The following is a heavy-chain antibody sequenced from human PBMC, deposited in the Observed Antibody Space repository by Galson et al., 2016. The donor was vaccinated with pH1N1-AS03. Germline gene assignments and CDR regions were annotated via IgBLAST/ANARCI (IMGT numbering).Heavy chain of an antibody. D-gene: IGHD6-19*01. J-gene: IGHJ3*01. Sequence: SLRLSCAGSGFTFNKYVMHWVRQAPGKGLEYVSGVYPNGVSPHYADSVKDRFTISRDNSKNTLSLQMSSLTTEDTAVYYCVKDLTGWGAFDLWGQGTMVTVS. CDR2: VYPNGVSP. V-gene: IGHV3-64D*06. CDR3: VKDLTGWGAFDL. CDR1: GFTFNKYV.